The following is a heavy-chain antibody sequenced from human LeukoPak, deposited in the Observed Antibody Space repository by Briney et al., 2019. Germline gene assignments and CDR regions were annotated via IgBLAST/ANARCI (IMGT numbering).Heavy chain of an antibody. CDR2: IEPPGSET. V-gene: IGHV3-7*01. CDR1: GFTFRTYW. D-gene: IGHD3-10*01. J-gene: IGHJ5*02. Sequence: GGSLRLSCAASGFTFRTYWMTWVRQAPGEGLEWVANIEPPGSETYYVAPAKGRFTISRDNARNLLYLQMNSLRAEDTALYYCRRFGDEAAVDAWGQGTLVTVSS. CDR3: RRFGDEAAVDA.